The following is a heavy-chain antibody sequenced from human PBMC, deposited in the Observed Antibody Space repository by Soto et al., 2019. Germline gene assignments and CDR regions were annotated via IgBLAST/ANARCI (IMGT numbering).Heavy chain of an antibody. V-gene: IGHV3-30-3*01. Sequence: GSLRLSCAASGFTFSSYAMHWVRQAPGKGLEWVAVVSYDGSNKYYADSVKGRFTISRDNSKNTLYLQMNSLRAEDTAVYYCARGEDLKYYYDSSATAFDIWGQGTMVTVSS. J-gene: IGHJ3*02. CDR1: GFTFSSYA. CDR3: ARGEDLKYYYDSSATAFDI. D-gene: IGHD3-22*01. CDR2: VSYDGSNK.